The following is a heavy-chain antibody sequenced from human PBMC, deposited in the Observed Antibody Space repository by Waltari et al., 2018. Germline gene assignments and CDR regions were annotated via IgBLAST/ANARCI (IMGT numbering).Heavy chain of an antibody. V-gene: IGHV4-59*01. Sequence: QLQESGPGLVKTSETLSLTCTVAGGSITAYQWSWIRQTPGKGLEWIGHVYYRGSTNYNPSLKSRVTISIDTPKNQFSLKLSSVAAADTAVYFCARDSGKYLDPWGQGTLVTVSS. CDR3: ARDSGKYLDP. CDR2: VYYRGST. CDR1: GGSITAYQ. J-gene: IGHJ5*02. D-gene: IGHD6-25*01.